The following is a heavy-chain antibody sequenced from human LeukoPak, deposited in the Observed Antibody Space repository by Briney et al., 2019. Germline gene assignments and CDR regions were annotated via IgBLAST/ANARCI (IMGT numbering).Heavy chain of an antibody. J-gene: IGHJ1*01. D-gene: IGHD1-26*01. CDR1: GGSISSYY. CDR3: ASLSGSQEYFQH. V-gene: IGHV4-59*01. CDR2: IYYSGST. Sequence: SETLSLTCTVSGGSISSYYWSWIRQPPGKGLEWIGYIYYSGSTNYNPSLKSRVTISVDTSKNQFSLKLSSVTAADTAVYYCASLSGSQEYFQHWGQGTLVTVSS.